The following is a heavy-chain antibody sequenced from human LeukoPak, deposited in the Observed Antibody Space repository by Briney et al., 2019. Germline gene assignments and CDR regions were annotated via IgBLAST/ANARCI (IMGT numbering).Heavy chain of an antibody. CDR2: ISYSGTTI. V-gene: IGHV3-11*04. Sequence: GGSLRLSCAASGFTFSDYYMSWIRQAPGKGLEWVSYISYSGTTIYYADSVKGRFTISRDNAKNSVYLQMHSLTAEDSAVYYCTRDRQDAIAMIVVVPAAFDIWGQGTKLTVSS. CDR1: GFTFSDYY. J-gene: IGHJ3*02. CDR3: TRDRQDAIAMIVVVPAAFDI. D-gene: IGHD3-22*01.